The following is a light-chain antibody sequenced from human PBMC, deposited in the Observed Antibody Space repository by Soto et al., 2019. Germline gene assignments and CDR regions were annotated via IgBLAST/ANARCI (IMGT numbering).Light chain of an antibody. CDR1: QSVSRY. J-gene: IGKJ4*01. V-gene: IGKV3-11*01. Sequence: EIVLTQSPATLSLSPWERATLSCMASQSVSRYLAWYQQKPGQAPRLLIYDASNRATGIPARFSGSGSGTDFTLTISSLEPEDFAVYYCQQYNNWPLSLTFGGGTKVDIK. CDR2: DAS. CDR3: QQYNNWPLSLT.